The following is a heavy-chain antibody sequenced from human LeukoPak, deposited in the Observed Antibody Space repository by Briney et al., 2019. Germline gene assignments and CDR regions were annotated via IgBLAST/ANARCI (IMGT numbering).Heavy chain of an antibody. J-gene: IGHJ5*02. CDR3: AKDGIRCAGLGP. CDR1: GFTFDDYA. CDR2: ISGDGGST. Sequence: GGSLRLSCAASGFTFDDYAMHWARQAPGKGLEWVSLISGDGGSTYYADSVKGRFTISRDNSKNSLYLQMNSLRTEDTALYYCAKDGIRCAGLGPWGQGTLVTVSS. D-gene: IGHD3-3*02. V-gene: IGHV3-43*02.